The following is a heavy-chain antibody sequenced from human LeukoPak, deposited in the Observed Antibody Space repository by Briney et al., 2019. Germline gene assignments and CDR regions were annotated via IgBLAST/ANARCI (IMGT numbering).Heavy chain of an antibody. CDR2: IYYSGST. CDR1: GGSISSSSYY. Sequence: PSETLSLTCTVSGGSISSSSYYWGWIRQPPGKGLEWIGSIYYSGSTYYNPSLKSRVTISVDTSKNQFSLKLSSVTAADTAVYYCARVYGMKYSSSWFDPWGQGTLVTVSS. J-gene: IGHJ5*02. V-gene: IGHV4-39*07. D-gene: IGHD6-13*01. CDR3: ARVYGMKYSSSWFDP.